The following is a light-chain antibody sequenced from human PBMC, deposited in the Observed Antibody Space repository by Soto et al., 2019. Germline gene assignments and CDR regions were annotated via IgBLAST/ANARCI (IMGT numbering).Light chain of an antibody. V-gene: IGLV2-14*01. CDR2: HVS. Sequence: QSVLTQPASVSGSPGQSITISCTGTSSDVGGYNYASWYQQHPGKAPQFMIYHVSNRPSGVSNRFSGSKSGNTASLTISGLQAEDEADYFCSSYSSSNTYVFGTGTKLTVL. CDR3: SSYSSSNTYV. J-gene: IGLJ1*01. CDR1: SSDVGGYNY.